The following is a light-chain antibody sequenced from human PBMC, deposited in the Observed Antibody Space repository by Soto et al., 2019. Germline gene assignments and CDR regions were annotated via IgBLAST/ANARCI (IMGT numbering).Light chain of an antibody. Sequence: QLVLTQPASMSGSPGQSITISCTGTSSDVGDNYLVSWYQHHPGKAPKLIIYGDNKRPSGVSNRFSGSKSGNTASLTISGLQAEDEADYYCCSYAGFRVFGGGTQLTVL. J-gene: IGLJ2*01. CDR1: SSDVGDNYL. V-gene: IGLV2-23*01. CDR2: GDN. CDR3: CSYAGFRV.